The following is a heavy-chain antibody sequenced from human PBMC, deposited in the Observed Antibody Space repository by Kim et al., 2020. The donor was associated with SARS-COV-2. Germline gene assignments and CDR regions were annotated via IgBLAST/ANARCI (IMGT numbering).Heavy chain of an antibody. D-gene: IGHD4-4*01. CDR1: GGSFSGYY. CDR2: INHSGST. Sequence: SETLSLTCAVYGGSFSGYYWSWIRQPPGKWLEWIGEINHSGSTNYNPSLKSRVTISVDTSKNQFSLKLSSVTAADTAVYYCARTSKDFDYWGQGTLVTVSS. J-gene: IGHJ4*02. V-gene: IGHV4-34*01. CDR3: ARTSKDFDY.